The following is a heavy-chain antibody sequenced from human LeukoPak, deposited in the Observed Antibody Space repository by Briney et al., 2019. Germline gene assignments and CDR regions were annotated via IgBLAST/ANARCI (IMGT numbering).Heavy chain of an antibody. Sequence: SETLSLTCTVSGASTSAYYWSWIRQPPGKGLEWIGYSYSGGNANYNPSLKSRVTISIDTSENQFSLRLTSVTAADTAVYFCAHSKRGGGYYINSFAVWGRGAPVTISS. CDR2: SYSGGNA. D-gene: IGHD1-26*01. V-gene: IGHV4-59*01. J-gene: IGHJ3*01. CDR1: GASTSAYY. CDR3: AHSKRGGGYYINSFAV.